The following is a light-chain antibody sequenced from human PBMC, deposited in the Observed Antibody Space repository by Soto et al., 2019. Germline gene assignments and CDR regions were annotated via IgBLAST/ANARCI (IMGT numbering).Light chain of an antibody. CDR3: QQRGNWPPTWT. V-gene: IGKV3-11*01. CDR2: DAS. CDR1: QSIGYY. J-gene: IGKJ1*01. Sequence: EIVLTQSPATLSLSPGERATLSCRASQSIGYYLDWYQEKPGQAPRLLIYDASIRATGIPARFSGSWSGTDFTLTINGLEPEDSAVYDCQQRGNWPPTWTFGQGTKVEIK.